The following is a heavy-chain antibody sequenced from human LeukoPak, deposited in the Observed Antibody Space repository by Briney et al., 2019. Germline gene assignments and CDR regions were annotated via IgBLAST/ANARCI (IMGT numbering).Heavy chain of an antibody. J-gene: IGHJ3*02. CDR1: GDSVSSNSAA. CDR3: ARSPPLYDSSGYYHEGASDI. D-gene: IGHD3-22*01. CDR2: TYYRSKWYN. V-gene: IGHV6-1*01. Sequence: SQTLSLTCAISGDSVSSNSAAWNWTRQSPSRGLEWLGRTYYRSKWYNDYAVSVKSRITMNPDTSKNHFSLQLNSVTPEDTAVYYCARSPPLYDSSGYYHEGASDIWGQGTMVTVSS.